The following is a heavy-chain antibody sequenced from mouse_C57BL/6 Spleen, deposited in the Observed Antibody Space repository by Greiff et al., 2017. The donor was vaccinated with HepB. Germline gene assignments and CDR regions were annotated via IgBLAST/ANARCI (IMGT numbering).Heavy chain of an antibody. V-gene: IGHV3-6*01. CDR3: ARGGTAQATAWFAY. D-gene: IGHD3-2*02. CDR1: GYSITSGYY. CDR2: ISYDGSN. Sequence: EVHLVESGPGLVKPSQSLSLTCSVTGYSITSGYYWNWIRQFPGNKLEWMGYISYDGSNNYNPSLKNRISITRYTSKNQFFLKLNSVTTEDTATYYCARGGTAQATAWFAYWGQGTLVTVSA. J-gene: IGHJ3*01.